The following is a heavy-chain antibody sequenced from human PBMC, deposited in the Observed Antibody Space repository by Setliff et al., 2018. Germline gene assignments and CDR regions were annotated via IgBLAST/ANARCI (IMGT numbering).Heavy chain of an antibody. V-gene: IGHV1-18*01. J-gene: IGHJ4*01. CDR2: ISTRNDT. CDR3: ARRSGGRGMTTGWPDDFDY. Sequence: SVKVSSKASGSIFTRYRITCVRQYPGQGLEWMGWISTRNDTGYAQKFKGRVTLTTDTSTNTAYMELRGLRSDDTAVYYCARRSGGRGMTTGWPDDFDYWGRGTLVTVSS. D-gene: IGHD4-17*01. CDR1: GSIFTRYR.